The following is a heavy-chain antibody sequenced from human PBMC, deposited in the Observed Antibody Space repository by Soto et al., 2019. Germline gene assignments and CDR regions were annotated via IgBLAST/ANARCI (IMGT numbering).Heavy chain of an antibody. CDR1: GGSVSSGSYY. CDR2: IYYSGST. V-gene: IGHV4-61*01. Sequence: QVQLQESGPGLVKPSETLSLTCTVSGGSVSSGSYYWSWIRQPPGKGLEWIGYIYYSGSTNYNPSLKSRVTISVDKSKNQFSLKLSSVTAADTAVYYCARALGGIVVVTEPYYFDYWGQGTLVTVSS. D-gene: IGHD2-21*02. CDR3: ARALGGIVVVTEPYYFDY. J-gene: IGHJ4*02.